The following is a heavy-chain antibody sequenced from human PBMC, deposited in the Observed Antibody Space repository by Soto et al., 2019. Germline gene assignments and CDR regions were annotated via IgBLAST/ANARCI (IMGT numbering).Heavy chain of an antibody. D-gene: IGHD2-15*01. J-gene: IGHJ4*02. Sequence: SETLSLTCAVYGGSFGGYYWSWIRQPPGKGLEWIGEINHSGSTNYNPSLKSRVTISVDTSKNQFSLKLSSVTAADTAVYYCARGWCSGGSCYSMGPPFDYWGQGTLVTVSS. CDR1: GGSFGGYY. CDR2: INHSGST. V-gene: IGHV4-34*01. CDR3: ARGWCSGGSCYSMGPPFDY.